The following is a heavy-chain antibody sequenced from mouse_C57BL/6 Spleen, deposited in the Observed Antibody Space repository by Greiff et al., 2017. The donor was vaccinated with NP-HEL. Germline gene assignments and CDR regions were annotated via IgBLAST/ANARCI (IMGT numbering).Heavy chain of an antibody. CDR3: ARTARIKY. CDR2: ISYSGST. J-gene: IGHJ2*01. CDR1: GYSITSGYG. V-gene: IGHV3-2*02. D-gene: IGHD1-2*01. Sequence: EVKLVESGPGLVKPSQSLSLTCTVTGYSITSGYGWNWIRQFPGNKLEWMGYISYSGSTNYNPSFKSRISITRDTSTNQFFQQLNSVTTEDTATYHCARTARIKYWGQGTTLTDSA.